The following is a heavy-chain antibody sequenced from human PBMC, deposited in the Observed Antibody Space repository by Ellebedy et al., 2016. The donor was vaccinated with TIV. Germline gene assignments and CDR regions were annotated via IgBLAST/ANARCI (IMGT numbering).Heavy chain of an antibody. CDR1: EYSFTSYW. V-gene: IGHV5-51*01. CDR3: AGGHYYDRGGYYYAEYFQH. J-gene: IGHJ1*01. CDR2: IYAGDSDT. Sequence: GESLKISCKGSEYSFTSYWIGWVRQMPGKGLEWMGIIYAGDSDTRHSPSFQGQVTISVDKSINTAYLQWRSLKASDTAMYYCAGGHYYDRGGYYYAEYFQHWGQGTLVTVSS. D-gene: IGHD3-22*01.